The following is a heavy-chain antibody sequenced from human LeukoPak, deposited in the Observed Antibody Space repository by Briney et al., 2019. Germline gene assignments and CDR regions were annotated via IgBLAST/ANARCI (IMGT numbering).Heavy chain of an antibody. J-gene: IGHJ5*02. CDR2: IYYSGST. CDR3: ATRRGYSGYDP. Sequence: SETLSLTCTVSGGSVSSGSYYWSWLRQPPGTGLEWIGYIYYSGSTNYNPSLKSRVTISVDTSKNQFSLKLSSVTAADTAVYYCATRRGYSGYDPWGQGTLVTVSS. V-gene: IGHV4-61*01. D-gene: IGHD5-12*01. CDR1: GGSVSSGSYY.